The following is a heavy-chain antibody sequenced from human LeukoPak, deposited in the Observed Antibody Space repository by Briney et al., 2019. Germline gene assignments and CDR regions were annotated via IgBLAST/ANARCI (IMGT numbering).Heavy chain of an antibody. D-gene: IGHD4-17*01. CDR3: VRAPTVTIHYYYYGMDV. Sequence: SETLSLTCTVSGGSISSGGYYWSWIHQHPGKGLEWIGYIYYSGSTYYNPSLKSRVTISVDTSKNQFSLKLSSVTAADTAVYYCVRAPTVTIHYYYYGMDVWGQGTTVTVSS. V-gene: IGHV4-31*03. CDR2: IYYSGST. J-gene: IGHJ6*02. CDR1: GGSISSGGYY.